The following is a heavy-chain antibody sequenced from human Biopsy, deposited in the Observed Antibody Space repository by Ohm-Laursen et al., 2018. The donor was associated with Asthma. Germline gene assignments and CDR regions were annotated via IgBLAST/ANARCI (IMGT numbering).Heavy chain of an antibody. CDR3: ARGQKSAGDRWFDP. CDR1: GYPFIGYH. V-gene: IGHV1-2*06. CDR2: INPNSGAT. D-gene: IGHD6-13*01. J-gene: IGHJ5*02. Sequence: ASVKVSCKASGYPFIGYHIHWMRQAPGQGLEWMGRINPNSGATNYAQKFQGRVTMTRDTSISTAYMEVSRLRSADTAVYYCARGQKSAGDRWFDPWGQGTLVTVSS.